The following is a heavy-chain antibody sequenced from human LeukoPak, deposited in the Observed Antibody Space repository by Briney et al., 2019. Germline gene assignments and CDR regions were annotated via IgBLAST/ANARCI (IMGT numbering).Heavy chain of an antibody. J-gene: IGHJ6*03. V-gene: IGHV4-34*01. Sequence: SETLSLTCAVYGGSFSGYYWSWIRQPPGKGLEWIGEINHSGSTNYNPSLKSRVTISVDTSKNQFSLKLSSVTAADTAVYYCARVAGYSYGYGDYYYYYYMDVWGKGTTVTVSS. CDR3: ARVAGYSYGYGDYYYYYYMDV. CDR2: INHSGST. CDR1: GGSFSGYY. D-gene: IGHD5-18*01.